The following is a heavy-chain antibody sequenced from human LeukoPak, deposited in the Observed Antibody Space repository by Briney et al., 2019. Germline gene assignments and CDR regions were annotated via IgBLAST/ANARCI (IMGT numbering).Heavy chain of an antibody. J-gene: IGHJ4*02. Sequence: ASVNVSHQVSGYTLTELSMHWVRRAPGKGLEWMGGFDPEDGETIYAQKFQGRVTMTEDTSTDTAYMELSSLRSEDTAVYYCATALRLYSSGWYYFDYWGRGPVVTVSS. CDR1: GYTLTELS. CDR3: ATALRLYSSGWYYFDY. CDR2: FDPEDGET. V-gene: IGHV1-24*01. D-gene: IGHD6-19*01.